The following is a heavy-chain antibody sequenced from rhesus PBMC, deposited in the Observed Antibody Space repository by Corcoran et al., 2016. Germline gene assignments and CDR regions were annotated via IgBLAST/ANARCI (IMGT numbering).Heavy chain of an antibody. J-gene: IGHJ5-1*01. CDR2: ISYTGKTK. CDR1: GFTFSSYD. Sequence: EVQLVESGGGLVQPGGSLRLSCAASGFTFSSYDMSWVRQAPGKGLEWVSYISYTGKTKYYADSVKGRFTISRDNAKNSLSLQMSSLRAEDTAVYYCTREYSWNDGGGRFDVWGPGVLVTVSS. CDR3: TREYSWNDGGGRFDV. V-gene: IGHV3-136*01. D-gene: IGHD1-14*01.